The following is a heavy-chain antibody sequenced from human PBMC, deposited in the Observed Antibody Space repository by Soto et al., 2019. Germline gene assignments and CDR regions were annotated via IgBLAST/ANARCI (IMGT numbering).Heavy chain of an antibody. Sequence: ASVKVSCKASGYTFTSYGISWVRQAPGQGLEWMGWISAYNGNTNYAQKLQGRVTMTTDTSTSTAYMELRSLRSDDTAVYYCARDKDGSGSYYNVLYYYYYGMDVWAKGPRSPSP. CDR1: GYTFTSYG. D-gene: IGHD3-10*01. J-gene: IGHJ6*02. CDR2: ISAYNGNT. V-gene: IGHV1-18*01. CDR3: ARDKDGSGSYYNVLYYYYYGMDV.